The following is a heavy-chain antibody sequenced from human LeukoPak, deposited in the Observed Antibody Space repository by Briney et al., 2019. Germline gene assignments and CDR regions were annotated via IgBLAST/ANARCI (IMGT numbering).Heavy chain of an antibody. Sequence: PGGSLRLSCAASTFIFSRYAMAWVRQAPGKGLEWVSYISPTGGTTNYADSVKGRFTISRDNSKNTVSLEMNSLRAEDTAVYYCVKVMYRYGSGNYYGFDPWGQGTLVTVSS. CDR2: ISPTGGTT. D-gene: IGHD3-10*01. J-gene: IGHJ5*02. CDR1: TFIFSRYA. CDR3: VKVMYRYGSGNYYGFDP. V-gene: IGHV3-23*01.